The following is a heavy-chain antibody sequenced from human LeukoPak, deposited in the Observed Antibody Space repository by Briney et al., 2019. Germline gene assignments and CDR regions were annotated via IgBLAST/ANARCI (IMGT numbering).Heavy chain of an antibody. CDR3: ASSYSSSWYYFDY. D-gene: IGHD6-13*01. CDR1: GGSISSGDYY. Sequence: SETLSPTCTVSGGSISSGDYYWSWIRQPPGKGLEWIGYIYYSGSTYYNPSLKSRVTISVDTSKNQFSLKLSSVTAADTAVYYCASSYSSSWYYFDYWGQGTLVAVSS. V-gene: IGHV4-30-4*01. J-gene: IGHJ4*02. CDR2: IYYSGST.